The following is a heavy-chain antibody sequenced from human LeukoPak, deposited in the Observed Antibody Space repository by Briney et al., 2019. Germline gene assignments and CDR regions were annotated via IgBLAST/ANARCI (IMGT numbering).Heavy chain of an antibody. D-gene: IGHD6-19*01. J-gene: IGHJ4*02. CDR1: GGSISSSSYY. CDR2: IYYSGST. V-gene: IGHV4-39*01. Sequence: SETLSLTCTVSGGSISSSSYYWGWIRQPPGKGLEWIGSIYYSGSTYYNPSLKSRVSISVDTSKNQFSLKLSSVTAADTAVYYCARHAHSSGSYYFDYWGQGTLVTVSS. CDR3: ARHAHSSGSYYFDY.